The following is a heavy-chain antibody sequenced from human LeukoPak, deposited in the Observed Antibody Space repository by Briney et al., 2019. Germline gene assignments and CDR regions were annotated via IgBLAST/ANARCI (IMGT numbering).Heavy chain of an antibody. V-gene: IGHV3-11*01. Sequence: GGSLRLSCAASGFTFSDYYMSWIRQAPGKGLEWVSYISSSGRTIYYADSVKGRFTISRDNAKNSLYLQMNSLRAEDTAVYYCARDRRLLKAFDIWGQGTMVTVSS. CDR2: ISSSGRTI. J-gene: IGHJ3*02. CDR3: ARDRRLLKAFDI. CDR1: GFTFSDYY.